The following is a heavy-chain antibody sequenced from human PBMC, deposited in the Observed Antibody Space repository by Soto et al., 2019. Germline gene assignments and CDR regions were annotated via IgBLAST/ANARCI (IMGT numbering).Heavy chain of an antibody. CDR3: ARVAARRPSYYYYYMDV. J-gene: IGHJ6*03. V-gene: IGHV4-30-2*01. D-gene: IGHD6-6*01. CDR1: GGSISSGGYS. CDR2: IYHSGST. Sequence: TLSLTCAVSGGSISSGGYSWSWIRQPPGKGLEWIGYIYHSGSTYYNPSLKSRVTISVDRSKNQFSLKLSSVTAADTAVYYCARVAARRPSYYYYYMDVWGKGTTVTVSS.